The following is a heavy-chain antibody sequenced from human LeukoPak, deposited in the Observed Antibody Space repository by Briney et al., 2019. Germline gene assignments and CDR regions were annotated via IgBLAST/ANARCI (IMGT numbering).Heavy chain of an antibody. V-gene: IGHV4-59*01. Sequence: SETLSLTCTVSGGSISSYYWSWIRQPPGKGLEWIGDIYYSGSTHYNPSLKSRVTISVDTSKNQFSLKLSSVTAADTAVYYCARGGVLWFGEPRSPIDYWGQGTLVTVSS. CDR3: ARGGVLWFGEPRSPIDY. D-gene: IGHD3-10*01. CDR1: GGSISSYY. CDR2: IYYSGST. J-gene: IGHJ4*02.